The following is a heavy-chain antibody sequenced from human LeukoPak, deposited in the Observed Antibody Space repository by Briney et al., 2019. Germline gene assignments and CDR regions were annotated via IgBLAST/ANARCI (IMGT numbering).Heavy chain of an antibody. CDR3: ARAPRYCSGGSCYPNDY. CDR2: INPNSGGT. J-gene: IGHJ4*02. CDR1: GYTFTGYY. Sequence: GASVKVSCKASGYTFTGYYMHWVRQAPGQGLEWMGRINPNSGGTNYAQKFQGGVTMTRDTSISTAYMELSRLRSDDTAVYYCARAPRYCSGGSCYPNDYWGQGTLVTVSS. V-gene: IGHV1-2*06. D-gene: IGHD2-15*01.